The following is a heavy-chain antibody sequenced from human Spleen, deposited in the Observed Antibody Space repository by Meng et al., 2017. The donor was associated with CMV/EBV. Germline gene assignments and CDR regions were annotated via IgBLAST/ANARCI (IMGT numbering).Heavy chain of an antibody. CDR2: IYHSGST. D-gene: IGHD1-26*01. V-gene: IGHV4-38-2*02. CDR3: ARGTGRYYIGLWNFDY. CDR1: GYSISSDYY. Sequence: SETLSLTCTVSGYSISSDYYWGWIRQPPGKGLEWIGSIYHSGSTHYNPSLKSRITISVDTSKNQFSLKLSSVTAADTAVYYCARGTGRYYIGLWNFDYWGQGTLVTVSS. J-gene: IGHJ4*02.